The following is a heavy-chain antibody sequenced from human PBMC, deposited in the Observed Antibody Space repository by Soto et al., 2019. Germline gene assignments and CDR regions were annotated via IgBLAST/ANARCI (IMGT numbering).Heavy chain of an antibody. CDR1: GFTFDDYA. D-gene: IGHD6-13*01. CDR2: ISWNSGSI. CDR3: AKVSGIAAAGWGWFDP. Sequence: EVQLVESGGGLVQPGRSLRLSCAASGFTFDDYAMHWVRQAPGKGLEWVSGISWNSGSIGYADSVKGRFTISRDNAKNSLYLQMNSLRAEDTALYYCAKVSGIAAAGWGWFDPWGQGTLVTVSS. J-gene: IGHJ5*02. V-gene: IGHV3-9*01.